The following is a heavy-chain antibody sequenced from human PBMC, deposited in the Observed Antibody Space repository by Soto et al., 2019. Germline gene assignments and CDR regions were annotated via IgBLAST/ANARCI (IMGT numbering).Heavy chain of an antibody. CDR3: ARFPPPPDTYYDFWSGYYGGLSTYGMDV. Sequence: QVQLVQSGAEVKKPGASVKVSCKASGYTFTSYYMHWVRQAPGQGLEWMGIINPSGGSTSYAQKFQGRVTMTRDTSTSTVYMELSSLRSDDTAVYYCARFPPPPDTYYDFWSGYYGGLSTYGMDVWGQGTTVTVSS. J-gene: IGHJ6*02. CDR1: GYTFTSYY. CDR2: INPSGGST. D-gene: IGHD3-3*01. V-gene: IGHV1-46*01.